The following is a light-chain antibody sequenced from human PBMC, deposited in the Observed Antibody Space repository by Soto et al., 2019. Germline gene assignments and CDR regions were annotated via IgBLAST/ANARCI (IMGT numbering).Light chain of an antibody. Sequence: EIVMTQSPATLSVSPGDRVTLSCRASQTIDNNFAWYQQRPGQPPRLLIYGASTRANGIPARFSGSGSGTEFTLTISSLQSEDFAVYCCQQYNNWPPLTFGGGTKVEIK. V-gene: IGKV3D-15*01. J-gene: IGKJ4*01. CDR2: GAS. CDR1: QTIDNN. CDR3: QQYNNWPPLT.